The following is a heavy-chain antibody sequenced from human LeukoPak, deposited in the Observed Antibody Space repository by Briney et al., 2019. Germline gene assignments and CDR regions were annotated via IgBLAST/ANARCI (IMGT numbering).Heavy chain of an antibody. J-gene: IGHJ4*02. CDR3: AKVSWLGTLPSYHFDS. D-gene: IGHD6-19*01. CDR1: GFTFSDHA. V-gene: IGHV3-23*01. Sequence: GALGLSCAASGFTFSDHAMSWVRQAPGKGLEWVSAIRGTGTTTFYAASVKGRFTISRDNSKNTADLQMNSLRAEDTAVYYCAKVSWLGTLPSYHFDSWGQGTQVTVSS. CDR2: IRGTGTTT.